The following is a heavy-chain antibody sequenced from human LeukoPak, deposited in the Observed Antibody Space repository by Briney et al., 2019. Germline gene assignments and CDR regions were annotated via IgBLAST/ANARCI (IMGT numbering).Heavy chain of an antibody. CDR1: GFTFSSYS. J-gene: IGHJ5*02. CDR2: ISSSSSYI. D-gene: IGHD2-8*02. Sequence: GGSLRLSCAASGFTFSSYSMNWVRQAPGKGLEWVSSISSSSSYIYYADSVKGRFTISRDNAKNSLYLQMNSLRAEDTAVYYCARLVLAANGNWYDPWGQGTLVIVSS. CDR3: ARLVLAANGNWYDP. V-gene: IGHV3-21*01.